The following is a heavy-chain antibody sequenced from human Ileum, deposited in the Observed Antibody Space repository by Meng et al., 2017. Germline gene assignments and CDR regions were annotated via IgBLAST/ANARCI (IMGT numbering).Heavy chain of an antibody. CDR1: CCSVSSGNW. D-gene: IGHD2-15*01. Sequence: QMQLPESGPGLVKPSGTLSLTFGVSCCSVSSGNWWGWVRQPPGKGLEWIGEIFHTGNTNYNPSLQSRVSLSIDKSKNQFSLKVISVTAADTAVYYCVNYCSGGKCSPNEKTQHWGQGTLVTVSS. J-gene: IGHJ1*01. V-gene: IGHV4-4*02. CDR3: VNYCSGGKCSPNEKTQH. CDR2: IFHTGNT.